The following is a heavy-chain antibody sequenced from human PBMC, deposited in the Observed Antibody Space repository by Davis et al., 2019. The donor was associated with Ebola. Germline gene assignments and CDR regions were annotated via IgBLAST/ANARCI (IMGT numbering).Heavy chain of an antibody. Sequence: GESLKISCAASGFTFSGYAMHWVRQAPGKGLEWVAVISYDGSNKYYADSVKGRFTISRDNSKNTLYLQMNSLRAEDTAVYYCARGGIAARSYYYYGMDVWGQGTTVTVSS. CDR3: ARGGIAARSYYYYGMDV. J-gene: IGHJ6*02. V-gene: IGHV3-30-3*01. CDR1: GFTFSGYA. CDR2: ISYDGSNK. D-gene: IGHD6-6*01.